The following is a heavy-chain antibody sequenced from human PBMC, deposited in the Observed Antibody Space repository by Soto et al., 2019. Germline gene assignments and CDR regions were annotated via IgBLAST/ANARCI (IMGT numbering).Heavy chain of an antibody. Sequence: QVHLVQSGAEVKKPGASVKVSCKGSGYTFTSYGLSWVRQAPGQGLERMGWISAHNHNTNYAQKLQGRVTVNTDTSTSTAYMELRSLRSDDTAVYYCARGRYGDYWGQGTLVTVSS. J-gene: IGHJ4*02. CDR3: ARGRYGDY. CDR1: GYTFTSYG. D-gene: IGHD4-17*01. V-gene: IGHV1-18*01. CDR2: ISAHNHNT.